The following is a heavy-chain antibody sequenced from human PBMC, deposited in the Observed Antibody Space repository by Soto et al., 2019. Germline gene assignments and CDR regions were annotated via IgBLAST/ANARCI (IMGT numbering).Heavy chain of an antibody. Sequence: ASVKVSCKASGYTFSEYGISWVRQAPGQGLEWMGWISTYNDNTNYAQKLQGRVAMTTDTSTSTAYMELRSLRSDDTAVYYCARDPGYSSNWDDAFDIWGQGTMVTV. CDR1: GYTFSEYG. D-gene: IGHD6-13*01. J-gene: IGHJ3*02. CDR3: ARDPGYSSNWDDAFDI. V-gene: IGHV1-18*01. CDR2: ISTYNDNT.